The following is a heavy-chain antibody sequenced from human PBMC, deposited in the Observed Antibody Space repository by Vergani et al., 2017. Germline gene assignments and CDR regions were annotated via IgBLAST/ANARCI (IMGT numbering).Heavy chain of an antibody. J-gene: IGHJ6*03. Sequence: QVQLQESGPGLVKPSETLSLTCTVSGGSISSYYWGWIRQPPGKGLEWIGSIYYSGSTYYNPSLKSRVTISVDTSKNQFSLKLSSVTAADTAVYYCARAGPYCSSTSAPRCYYYYYMDVWGKGTTVTVSS. CDR3: ARAGPYCSSTSAPRCYYYYYMDV. CDR1: GGSISSYY. V-gene: IGHV4-39*07. CDR2: IYYSGST. D-gene: IGHD2-2*01.